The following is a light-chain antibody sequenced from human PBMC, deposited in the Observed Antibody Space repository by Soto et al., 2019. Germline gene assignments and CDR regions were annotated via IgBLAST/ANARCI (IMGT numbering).Light chain of an antibody. Sequence: IQFTQAPSSLSASVGDRVTITWRASQGISSYLGWYQQKPGKAPNLLIYAASTLQSGVPSRFSGSGSGTDFTLTISSLQPEDFATYYCQQYNSYSWTFGQGTKVDIK. V-gene: IGKV1-9*01. J-gene: IGKJ1*01. CDR1: QGISSY. CDR3: QQYNSYSWT. CDR2: AAS.